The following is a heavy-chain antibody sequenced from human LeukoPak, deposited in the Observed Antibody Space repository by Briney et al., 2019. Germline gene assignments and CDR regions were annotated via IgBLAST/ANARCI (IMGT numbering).Heavy chain of an antibody. CDR1: GYTFTSYG. J-gene: IGHJ5*02. CDR3: ARDAQIIAAAAGGFDP. V-gene: IGHV1-18*01. CDR2: ISAYNGNT. Sequence: GASVKVSCKASGYTFTSYGISWVRQAPGQGLEWMGWISAYNGNTNYAQKLQGRVTMTTDTSTSTAYMELRSLRSDDTAVYYCARDAQIIAAAAGGFDPWGQGTLVTVSS. D-gene: IGHD6-13*01.